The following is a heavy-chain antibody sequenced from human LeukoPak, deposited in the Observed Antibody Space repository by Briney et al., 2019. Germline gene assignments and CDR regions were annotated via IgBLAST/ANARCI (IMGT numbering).Heavy chain of an antibody. CDR1: RGSINTGTFH. Sequence: SETLSLTCTVSRGSINTGTFHWGWIRQPPEKGLEWIASISSSGTTYYNPSLKSRVTLSVDKSKNQFSLKLTSMTAADTAVYYSARDGNYYLFDYWGQGTLVTVSS. CDR2: ISSSGTT. J-gene: IGHJ4*02. CDR3: ARDGNYYLFDY. D-gene: IGHD1-26*01. V-gene: IGHV4-39*07.